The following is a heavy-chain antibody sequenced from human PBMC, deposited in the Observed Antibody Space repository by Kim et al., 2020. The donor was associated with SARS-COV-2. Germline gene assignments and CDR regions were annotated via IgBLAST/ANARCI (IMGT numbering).Heavy chain of an antibody. CDR1: GFTFEDYA. D-gene: IGHD1-26*01. CDR2: ISWDGSDI. J-gene: IGHJ4*02. Sequence: GGSLRLSCAASGFTFEDYAMHWVRQAPGKGLYWVSLISWDGSDIYYADSVRGRFSISRDNTKNSLYLKMNSLRPEDTALYYCAKDIGFSVLGATDGMIDYWGRGTLVTVSS. CDR3: AKDIGFSVLGATDGMIDY. V-gene: IGHV3-43D*03.